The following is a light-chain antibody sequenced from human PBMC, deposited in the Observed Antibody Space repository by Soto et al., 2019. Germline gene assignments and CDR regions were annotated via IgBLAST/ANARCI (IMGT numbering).Light chain of an antibody. Sequence: QSALTQPPSASGSPGQSVTISCTGTSSDVGDYKYVSWYQQHPGKAPKLMIYEVIKRPSGVPDRFSGSKSGNTASLTVSGLQAEDEADYYCISYADSNSVVFGGGTKLTVL. CDR2: EVI. V-gene: IGLV2-8*01. J-gene: IGLJ3*02. CDR1: SSDVGDYKY. CDR3: ISYADSNSVV.